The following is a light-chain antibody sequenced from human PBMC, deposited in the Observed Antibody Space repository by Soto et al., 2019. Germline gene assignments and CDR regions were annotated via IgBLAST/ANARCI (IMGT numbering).Light chain of an antibody. Sequence: EIVLTQSPATLSLSPGERATLSCRASQSISSIFAWYQQKPGQAPRLLNYDASKRATGIPLRFSGSGSGTDFTLTISTLEPEDFAVYYCQQSRNWPLTFGGGTKVEIK. J-gene: IGKJ4*01. CDR3: QQSRNWPLT. CDR1: QSISSI. V-gene: IGKV3-11*01. CDR2: DAS.